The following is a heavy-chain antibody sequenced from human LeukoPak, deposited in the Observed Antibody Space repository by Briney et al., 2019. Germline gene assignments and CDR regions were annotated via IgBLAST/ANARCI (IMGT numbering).Heavy chain of an antibody. Sequence: PSETRSLTCAVYGGSFSGYYWSWIRQPPGKGLEWIGYIYYSGSTNYNPSLKSRVTISVDTSKNQFSLKLSSVTAADTAVYYWARGSWYCGGDCYSADYYYYYMDVWGKGTTVTISS. CDR1: GGSFSGYY. CDR3: ARGSWYCGGDCYSADYYYYYMDV. D-gene: IGHD2-21*02. J-gene: IGHJ6*03. CDR2: IYYSGST. V-gene: IGHV4-59*01.